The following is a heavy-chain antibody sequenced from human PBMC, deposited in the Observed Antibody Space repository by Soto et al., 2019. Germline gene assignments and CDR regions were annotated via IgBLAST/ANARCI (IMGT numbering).Heavy chain of an antibody. D-gene: IGHD3-16*01. CDR3: AKDAAWGPRYLFDS. V-gene: IGHV3-23*01. CDR2: ISGSGETT. J-gene: IGHJ4*02. CDR1: GFTFRSYA. Sequence: EAQLLESGGGLVQPGGTLRLSCAASGFTFRSYAMTWVRQAPGKGLEWVSSISGSGETTYYADSVKGRFSISRDNSKDTLYLQINGLRAEDTAVYYCAKDAAWGPRYLFDSRGQGTLVTVSS.